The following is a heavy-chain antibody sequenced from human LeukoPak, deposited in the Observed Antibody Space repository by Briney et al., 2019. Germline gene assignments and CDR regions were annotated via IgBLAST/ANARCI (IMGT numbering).Heavy chain of an antibody. J-gene: IGHJ4*02. V-gene: IGHV3-7*01. CDR3: ARGSGWLPDY. CDR2: IKRDGGDK. Sequence: GGSLRLSCAAPGFTFSSYWMNWVRQAPGKGLEWVANIKRDGGDKYYLDSVRGRFTISRDNAKNSLYLQMSSLRVEDTAVYYCARGSGWLPDYWGRGTLVTVSS. CDR1: GFTFSSYW. D-gene: IGHD6-13*01.